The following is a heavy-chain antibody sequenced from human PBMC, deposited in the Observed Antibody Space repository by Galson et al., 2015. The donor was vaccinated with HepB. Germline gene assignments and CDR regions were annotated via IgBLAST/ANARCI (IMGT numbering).Heavy chain of an antibody. D-gene: IGHD6-13*01. CDR1: GYTFTRHY. V-gene: IGHV1-46*01. Sequence: SVKVSCKASGYTFTRHYIHWMRQAPGQGLEWMGIINPGGGSTSYAQKFQGRVTMTRDTSTSTVYMELSSLRSEDTAVYYCARLYSNSWSQFDYWGQGTLVTVSS. J-gene: IGHJ4*02. CDR2: INPGGGST. CDR3: ARLYSNSWSQFDY.